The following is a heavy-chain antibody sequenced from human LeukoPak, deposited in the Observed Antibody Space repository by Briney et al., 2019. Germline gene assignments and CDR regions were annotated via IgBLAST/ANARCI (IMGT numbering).Heavy chain of an antibody. CDR1: GGTFSSYA. Sequence: SVKVSCKASGGTFSSYAISWVRQAPGQGLEWMGGIIPIFGTANYAQKFQGRVTITADESTSTAYKELSSLRSEDTAVYYCARFGSYGSNYWGQGTLVTVSS. V-gene: IGHV1-69*01. D-gene: IGHD2-15*01. CDR2: IIPIFGTA. CDR3: ARFGSYGSNY. J-gene: IGHJ4*02.